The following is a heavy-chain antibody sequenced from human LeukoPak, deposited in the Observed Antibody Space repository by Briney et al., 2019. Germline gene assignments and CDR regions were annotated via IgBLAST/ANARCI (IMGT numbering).Heavy chain of an antibody. V-gene: IGHV3-48*01. D-gene: IGHD2-8*01. CDR1: GFTFNNYY. J-gene: IGHJ4*02. Sequence: GGSLRLSCAASGFTFNNYYMNWVRQAPGKGLEWVSYISSSSSTIYYADSVKGRFTISRDNAKNSLYLQMNSLRAEDTAVYYCARGGKYCTNGVCHFYFDYWGQGTLVTVSS. CDR3: ARGGKYCTNGVCHFYFDY. CDR2: ISSSSSTI.